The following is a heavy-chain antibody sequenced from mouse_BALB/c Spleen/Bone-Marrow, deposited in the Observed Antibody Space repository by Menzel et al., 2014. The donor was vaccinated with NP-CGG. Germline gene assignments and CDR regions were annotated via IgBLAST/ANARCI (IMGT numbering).Heavy chain of an antibody. CDR2: IYPGNVNT. CDR1: GYTFTSYY. Sequence: QVQLQQSGPELVEPGASVRISCKASGYTFTSYYIHWVKQRPGQGLEWIGWIYPGNVNTKYNEKFKGKATLTADKSSSTADMKISSLNSEDAAVDYCARGGWLRDAMEYWGQGTSVTVSS. D-gene: IGHD2-2*01. V-gene: IGHV1S56*01. CDR3: ARGGWLRDAMEY. J-gene: IGHJ4*01.